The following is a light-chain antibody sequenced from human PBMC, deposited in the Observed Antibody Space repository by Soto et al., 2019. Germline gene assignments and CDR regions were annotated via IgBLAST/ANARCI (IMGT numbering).Light chain of an antibody. Sequence: EIVMTQSPATLSVSPGERATLSCRASQSVSSKIVWYQQKSGQAPRLLIYAASTRATGVPARFPGSGSGTEFTLTITSLQSEDFAVYYCQQYSNWPKTFGQGSRVEIK. CDR2: AAS. V-gene: IGKV3-15*01. CDR3: QQYSNWPKT. CDR1: QSVSSK. J-gene: IGKJ1*01.